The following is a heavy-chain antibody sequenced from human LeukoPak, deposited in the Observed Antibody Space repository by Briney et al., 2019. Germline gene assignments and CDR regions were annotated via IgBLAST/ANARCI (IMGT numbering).Heavy chain of an antibody. J-gene: IGHJ5*02. CDR3: ARDLVTTYYYDSSGYYLSPWFDP. CDR1: GFTFSSYS. CDR2: ISSSSSYI. D-gene: IGHD3-22*01. V-gene: IGHV3-21*01. Sequence: GGSLRLSCAASGFTFSSYSMNWVRQAPGKGLEWVSSISSSSSYIYYADSVKGRFTISRDNAKNSLYLQMNSLRAEDTAVYYCARDLVTTYYYDSSGYYLSPWFDPWGQGTLVTVSS.